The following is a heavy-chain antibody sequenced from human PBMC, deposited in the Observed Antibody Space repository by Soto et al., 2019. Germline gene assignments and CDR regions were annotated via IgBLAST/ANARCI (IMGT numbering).Heavy chain of an antibody. Sequence: SETLSLTCTVSGGSISSYYWSWIRQPPGKGLEWIGYIYYSGSTNYNPSLKSRVTISVDTSKNQFSLKLSSVTAADTAVYYCARVLRYFDWLPGRYYMDVWGKGTTVTVSS. J-gene: IGHJ6*03. V-gene: IGHV4-59*08. CDR2: IYYSGST. D-gene: IGHD3-9*01. CDR1: GGSISSYY. CDR3: ARVLRYFDWLPGRYYMDV.